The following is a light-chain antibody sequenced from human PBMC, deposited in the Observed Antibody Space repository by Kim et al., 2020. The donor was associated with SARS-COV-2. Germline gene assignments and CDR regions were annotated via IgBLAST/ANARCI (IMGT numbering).Light chain of an antibody. V-gene: IGKV3-11*01. J-gene: IGKJ4*01. CDR3: QQRGNWPPALT. Sequence: CPGESATLSCRASHKIDINLAWYQQTPGQPPRLLIYVAAIRAAGIPDRFSGSGSGTDFTLTIGSLAPEDFAVYYCQQRGNWPPALTFGGGTKLEIK. CDR2: VAA. CDR1: HKIDIN.